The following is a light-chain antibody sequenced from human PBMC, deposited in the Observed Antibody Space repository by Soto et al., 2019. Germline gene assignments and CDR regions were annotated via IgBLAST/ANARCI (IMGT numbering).Light chain of an antibody. J-gene: IGKJ1*01. CDR3: LQYNNWPRT. Sequence: ELVMTQSPATLSVSPGERATLSCRASQTVSSNLAWYQQKPGQAPRLLIYGASTRATGIPARFSGSGSGTEFTLTISSLQSEDFVVYYCLQYNNWPRTFGQGTKGDIK. CDR2: GAS. V-gene: IGKV3-15*01. CDR1: QTVSSN.